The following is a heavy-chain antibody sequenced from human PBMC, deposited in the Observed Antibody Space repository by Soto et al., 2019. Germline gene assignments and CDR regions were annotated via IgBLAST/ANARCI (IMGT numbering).Heavy chain of an antibody. CDR1: GGTFSSYA. CDR2: IIPIFGTA. Sequence: SVKVSCKASGGTFSSYASSWVRQAPGQGLEWMGGIIPIFGTANYAQKFQGRVTITADESTSTAYMELSSLRSEDTAVYYCAGYQGIVVVPAAPRDYYYGMDVWGQWTTVTVSS. CDR3: AGYQGIVVVPAAPRDYYYGMDV. D-gene: IGHD2-2*01. J-gene: IGHJ6*02. V-gene: IGHV1-69*13.